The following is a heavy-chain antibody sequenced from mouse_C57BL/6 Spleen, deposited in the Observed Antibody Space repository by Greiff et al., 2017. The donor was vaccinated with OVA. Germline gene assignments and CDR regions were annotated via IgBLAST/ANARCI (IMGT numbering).Heavy chain of an antibody. CDR2: IDPSDSYT. CDR3: ARKASLYWYFDV. J-gene: IGHJ1*03. D-gene: IGHD6-1*01. V-gene: IGHV1-69*01. CDR1: GYTFTSYW. Sequence: QVQLQQPGAELVMPGASVKLSCKASGYTFTSYWMHWVKQRPGQGLEWIGEIDPSDSYTNYNQKFKGKSTLTVDKSSSTAYMQLSSLTSEDSAVYYCARKASLYWYFDVWGTGTTVTVSS.